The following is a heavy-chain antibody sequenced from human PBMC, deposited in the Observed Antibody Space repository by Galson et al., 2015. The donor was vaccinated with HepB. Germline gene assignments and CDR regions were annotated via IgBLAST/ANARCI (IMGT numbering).Heavy chain of an antibody. CDR1: GYTFTSYY. CDR2: INPSGGST. J-gene: IGHJ6*03. V-gene: IGHV1-46*01. Sequence: SVKVSCKASGYTFTSYYMHWVRQAPGQGLEWMGIINPSGGSTSYAQKFQGRVTMTRDTSTSTVYMELSRLTSDDTAVYFCARGHFSYYMDVWGKGTTVTVSS. CDR3: ARGHFSYYMDV.